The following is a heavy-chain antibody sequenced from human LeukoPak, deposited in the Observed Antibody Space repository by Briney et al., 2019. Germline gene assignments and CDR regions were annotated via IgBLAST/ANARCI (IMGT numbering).Heavy chain of an antibody. CDR3: ARDSGYDYYFDY. J-gene: IGHJ4*02. D-gene: IGHD5-12*01. Sequence: ASVKVSCKASGYTFTSYAMNWVRQAPGQGLEWMGWINPNSGGTNYAQKFQGRVTMTRDTSISTAYMELSRLRSDDTAVYYCARDSGYDYYFDYWGQGTLVTVSS. CDR1: GYTFTSYA. V-gene: IGHV1-2*02. CDR2: INPNSGGT.